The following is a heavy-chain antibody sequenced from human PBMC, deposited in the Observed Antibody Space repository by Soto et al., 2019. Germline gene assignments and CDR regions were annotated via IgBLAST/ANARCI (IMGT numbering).Heavy chain of an antibody. Sequence: EVRLVESGGGLVQPGESLKLSCEASGFPFMTYWMSWVRQAPGKGLEWVAHMKEEATEKYLDSVKGRFIISRDNANNSLYLQMNSLRGDDTAVYYCAGGGVYDSGRYHYWGQGTLVTVSS. CDR2: MKEEATEK. V-gene: IGHV3-7*01. D-gene: IGHD6-25*01. CDR3: AGGGVYDSGRYHY. CDR1: GFPFMTYW. J-gene: IGHJ4*02.